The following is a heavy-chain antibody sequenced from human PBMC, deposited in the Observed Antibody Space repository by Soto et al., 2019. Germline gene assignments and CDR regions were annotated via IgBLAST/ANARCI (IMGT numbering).Heavy chain of an antibody. CDR3: ARQNVLRYFDWGLYYYYMDV. CDR2: IYYSGST. Sequence: SETLSLTCTVSGGSISSYYWSWIRQPPGKGLEWIGYIYYSGSTNYNPSLKSRVTISVDTSKNQFSLKLSSVTAADTAVYYCARQNVLRYFDWGLYYYYMDVWGKGTTVTVS. D-gene: IGHD3-9*01. J-gene: IGHJ6*03. V-gene: IGHV4-59*08. CDR1: GGSISSYY.